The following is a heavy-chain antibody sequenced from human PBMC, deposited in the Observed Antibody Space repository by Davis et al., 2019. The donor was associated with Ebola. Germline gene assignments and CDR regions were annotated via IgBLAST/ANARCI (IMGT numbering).Heavy chain of an antibody. J-gene: IGHJ6*02. Sequence: MPSETLSLTCGVYGGSFSGYYWGWIRQPPGKGLEWIGEINHSGGTNYNPSLKSRVTISVDTSKNQFSLKLNYVTAADTAVYYCTRGWGMDVRGQGATVTVSS. V-gene: IGHV4-34*01. CDR1: GGSFSGYY. CDR2: INHSGGT. CDR3: TRGWGMDV.